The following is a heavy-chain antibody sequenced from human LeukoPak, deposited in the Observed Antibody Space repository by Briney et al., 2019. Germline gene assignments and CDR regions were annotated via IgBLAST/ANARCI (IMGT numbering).Heavy chain of an antibody. CDR2: ISSNGGST. CDR1: GFTFSSYA. J-gene: IGHJ4*02. D-gene: IGHD4-11*01. Sequence: GGSLRLSCAASGFTFSSYAMHWVRQAPGKGLEYVSAISSNGGSTYYANSVKGRFTISRDNAKNSLYLQMDSLRAEDTAVYYCARDQAYSFDYWGQGTLVTVSS. V-gene: IGHV3-64*01. CDR3: ARDQAYSFDY.